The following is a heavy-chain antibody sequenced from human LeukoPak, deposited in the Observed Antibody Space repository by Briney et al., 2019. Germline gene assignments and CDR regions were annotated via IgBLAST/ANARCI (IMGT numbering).Heavy chain of an antibody. CDR3: ARGAREWLLCTPRCLNKNWFDP. J-gene: IGHJ5*02. CDR1: GFTFSSYG. Sequence: QAGGSLRLSCAASGFTFSSYGMHWVRQAPGKGLEWVAIIWYDGSKKYYADSVKGRFTISRDNAKNSLYLQMNSLRAEDTAGYYCARGAREWLLCTPRCLNKNWFDPWGQGTLVTVSS. D-gene: IGHD3-3*01. V-gene: IGHV3-33*01. CDR2: IWYDGSKK.